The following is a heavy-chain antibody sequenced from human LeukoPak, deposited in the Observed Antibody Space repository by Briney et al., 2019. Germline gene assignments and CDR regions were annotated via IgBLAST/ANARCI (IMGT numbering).Heavy chain of an antibody. J-gene: IGHJ4*02. D-gene: IGHD3-16*01. CDR2: ISFSGANT. V-gene: IGHV3-23*01. CDR3: AKGGYDYAEYVDY. CDR1: GFTFSKYG. Sequence: GGCLRLSCVAPGFTFSKYGMSCVRQALGKGLECVSRISFSGANTYYADSVRGRFTISRDKSKNTLFLQMNSLRAEDTAVYYCAKGGYDYAEYVDYWGQGTLVTVSS.